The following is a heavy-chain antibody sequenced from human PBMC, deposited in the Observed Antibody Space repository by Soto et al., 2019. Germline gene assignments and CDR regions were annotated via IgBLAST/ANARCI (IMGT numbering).Heavy chain of an antibody. CDR3: AREGNGQQLVRYWFDP. Sequence: SVKVSCKASGGTFSSYAISWVRQAPGQGLEWMGGIIPIFGTANYAQKFQGRVTITADESTSTAYMELSSLRSEDTAVYYCAREGNGQQLVRYWFDPWGQGTLVTVSS. CDR2: IIPIFGTA. CDR1: GGTFSSYA. D-gene: IGHD6-13*01. J-gene: IGHJ5*02. V-gene: IGHV1-69*13.